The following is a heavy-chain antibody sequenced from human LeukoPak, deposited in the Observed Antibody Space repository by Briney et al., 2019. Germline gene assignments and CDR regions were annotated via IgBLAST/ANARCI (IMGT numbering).Heavy chain of an antibody. CDR3: ATRGIAAA. D-gene: IGHD6-13*01. Sequence: GGSLRLSCATSGFNFSSYSMSWVRRAPGKGLEWVSVIGGGGDTSTYYADSVKGRFTISRDNSKNTLYLHMNSLRAEDTAVYYCATRGIAAAWGQGTLVTVSS. CDR2: IGGGGDTST. J-gene: IGHJ5*02. CDR1: GFNFSSYS. V-gene: IGHV3-23*01.